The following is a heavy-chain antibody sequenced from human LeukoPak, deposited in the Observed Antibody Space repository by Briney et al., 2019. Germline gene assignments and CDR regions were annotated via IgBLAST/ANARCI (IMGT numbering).Heavy chain of an antibody. CDR1: GGSISSYY. Sequence: SETLSLTCTVSGGSISSYYWSWIRQPPGKGLEWIGYIYYSGSTNYNPSLKSRVTISVDTSKNQFSLKLSSVTAADTAVYYCARDRLVVHRASSYHWFDPWGQGTLVTVSS. CDR3: ARDRLVVHRASSYHWFDP. D-gene: IGHD3-10*01. V-gene: IGHV4-59*01. J-gene: IGHJ5*02. CDR2: IYYSGST.